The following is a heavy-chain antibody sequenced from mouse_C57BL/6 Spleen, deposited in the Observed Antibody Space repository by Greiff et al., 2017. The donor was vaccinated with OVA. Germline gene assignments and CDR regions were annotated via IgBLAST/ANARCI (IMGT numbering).Heavy chain of an antibody. Sequence: VQLQQSGAELVRPGTSVKVSCKASGYAFTNYLIEWVKQRPGQGLEWIGVINPGSGGTTYNEKFKGKATLTADKSSSTAYMQLSSLTSEDSAVYFCARRYDYDQGWFAYWGQGTLVTVSA. CDR1: GYAFTNYL. J-gene: IGHJ3*01. CDR3: ARRYDYDQGWFAY. CDR2: INPGSGGT. V-gene: IGHV1-54*01. D-gene: IGHD2-4*01.